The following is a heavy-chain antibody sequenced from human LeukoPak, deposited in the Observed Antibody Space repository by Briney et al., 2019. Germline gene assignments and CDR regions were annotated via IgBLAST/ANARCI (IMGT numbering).Heavy chain of an antibody. V-gene: IGHV3-23*01. CDR3: AKDAIYKNSVWDYFDY. Sequence: GGSLRLSCAASGFSFSDYAMTWVRRAPGKGLEWVSSTGDDTYYADSVKGGFTISRDDSKDTLFLQMNSLRVEDTAVYYCAKDAIYKNSVWDYFDYLGQGTLVTVSS. D-gene: IGHD5-24*01. CDR1: GFSFSDYA. J-gene: IGHJ4*02. CDR2: TGDDT.